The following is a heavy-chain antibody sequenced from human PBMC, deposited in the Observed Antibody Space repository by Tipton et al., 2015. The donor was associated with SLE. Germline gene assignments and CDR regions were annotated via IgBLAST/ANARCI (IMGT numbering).Heavy chain of an antibody. CDR1: SFSISSGYY. V-gene: IGHV4-38-2*01. J-gene: IGHJ4*02. Sequence: TLSLTCAVSSFSISSGYYWGWIRQPPGKGREWLGSIYHSGRTYYNPSLKSRVTISVDTSKNQFSLKLTSMTAADTAVYYCARSELLAPKLDYWGQGTLVTVSS. D-gene: IGHD2-15*01. CDR2: IYHSGRT. CDR3: ARSELLAPKLDY.